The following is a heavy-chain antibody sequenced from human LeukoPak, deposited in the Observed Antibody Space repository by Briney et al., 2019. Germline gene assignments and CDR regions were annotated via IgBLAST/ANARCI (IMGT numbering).Heavy chain of an antibody. Sequence: QAGGSLRLSCAASGSTFSSYNMHWVRQAPGKGLVWVSRINSDGSSTNYADSVKGRFTISRDNAKNTLYLQMNSLRAEDTAVYYCVRTGVPLAFDIWGQGTMVTVSS. V-gene: IGHV3-74*01. CDR1: GSTFSSYN. J-gene: IGHJ3*02. CDR2: INSDGSST. CDR3: VRTGVPLAFDI. D-gene: IGHD1-1*01.